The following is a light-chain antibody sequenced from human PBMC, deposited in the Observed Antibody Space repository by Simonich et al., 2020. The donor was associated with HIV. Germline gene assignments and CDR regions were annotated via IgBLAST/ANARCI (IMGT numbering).Light chain of an antibody. J-gene: IGKJ2*01. CDR3: QQSYNTPYT. Sequence: DIVMTQSPDSLAVSLGERDTITCKSSQSVLYSSKNKNYLAWYQHKPGQPPTLLIYWASTRESGVPDRFSGSGSGTDFTLTISSLQAEDVAVYYCQQSYNTPYTFGQGTKLEIK. CDR1: QSVLYSSKNKNY. V-gene: IGKV4-1*01. CDR2: WAS.